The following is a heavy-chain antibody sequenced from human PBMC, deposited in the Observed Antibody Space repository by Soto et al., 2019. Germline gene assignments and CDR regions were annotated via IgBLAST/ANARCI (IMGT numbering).Heavy chain of an antibody. Sequence: ASVKVSCKVSGYTLTELSMHWVRQAPGKGLEWMGGFDPEDGETIYAQKFQGRVTMTEATSTDTAYMALSSLSSEDPAVYYCATGDGVPTIDYRGQGTLVTVS. J-gene: IGHJ4*02. CDR1: GYTLTELS. CDR3: ATGDGVPTIDY. V-gene: IGHV1-24*01. D-gene: IGHD5-12*01. CDR2: FDPEDGET.